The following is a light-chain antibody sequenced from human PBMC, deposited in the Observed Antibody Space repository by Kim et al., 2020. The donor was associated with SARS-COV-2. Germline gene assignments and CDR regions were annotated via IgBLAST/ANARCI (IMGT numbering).Light chain of an antibody. Sequence: SYELTQPPSVSVSPGQTASITCSGDKLGDKYACWYQQKPGQSPVLVIYQDSKRPSGIPERFSGSNSGNTATLTISGTRAMDEADYYCQAWDSSTYVFGTGTKSPS. CDR2: QDS. J-gene: IGLJ1*01. CDR1: KLGDKY. CDR3: QAWDSSTYV. V-gene: IGLV3-1*01.